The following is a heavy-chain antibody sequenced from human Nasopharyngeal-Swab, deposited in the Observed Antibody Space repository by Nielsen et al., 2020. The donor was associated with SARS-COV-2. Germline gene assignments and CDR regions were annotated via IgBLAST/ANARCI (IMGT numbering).Heavy chain of an antibody. Sequence: GESLKISCTASGFTFSSYWMSWVRQAPGKGLEWVASIKEVESEKQYVDSVKGRFTISRDNAKNSLFLQMNNLRPEDTALYYCARGTADHSNPSFDYWGQGVLVTVSS. CDR2: IKEVESEK. CDR3: ARGTADHSNPSFDY. CDR1: GFTFSSYW. D-gene: IGHD4-11*01. V-gene: IGHV3-7*03. J-gene: IGHJ4*02.